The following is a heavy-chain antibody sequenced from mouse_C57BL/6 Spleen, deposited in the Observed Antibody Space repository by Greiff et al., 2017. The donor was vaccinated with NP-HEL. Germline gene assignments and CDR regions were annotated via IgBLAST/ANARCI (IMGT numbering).Heavy chain of an antibody. Sequence: VHLVESGPGLVQPSQCLSITCTVSGFSFTSYGVHWVRQSPGKGLEWMGVLWRGGSTNYNAAFMTRLTITTDNSKSQVFCKMNSLQADDTSIYYGAKGGSSMITTGDYYAMDYWGQGTSVTVSS. CDR1: GFSFTSYG. V-gene: IGHV2-5*01. CDR2: LWRGGST. J-gene: IGHJ4*01. CDR3: AKGGSSMITTGDYYAMDY. D-gene: IGHD2-4*01.